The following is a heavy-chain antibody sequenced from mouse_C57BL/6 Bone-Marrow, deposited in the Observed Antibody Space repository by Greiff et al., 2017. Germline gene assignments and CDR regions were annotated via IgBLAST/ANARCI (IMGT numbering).Heavy chain of an antibody. J-gene: IGHJ3*01. CDR1: GYTFSSYG. V-gene: IGHV5-6*01. Sequence: EVQRVESGGDLVKPGASLKLSCAASGYTFSSYGMSWVRQTPDKRLEWVATISSGGSYTDYPDSVKGRVTISRDNAKNTLYLQMSSLKSEDTAMYYCARQANCAGFAYWGQGTLVTVSA. CDR3: ARQANCAGFAY. CDR2: ISSGGSYT. D-gene: IGHD4-1*01.